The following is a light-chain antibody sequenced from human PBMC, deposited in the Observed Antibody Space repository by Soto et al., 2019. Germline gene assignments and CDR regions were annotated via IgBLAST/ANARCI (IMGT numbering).Light chain of an antibody. CDR1: QSINSW. V-gene: IGKV1-5*01. CDR2: DAS. Sequence: DIQMTQSPSTLSASVGDRVTITCRASQSINSWLAWYQQKPGKAPNVLIFDASSLESGVPSRFSGSGSATEFTLTISSLQPDDFATYYCQQYYSYPPTFGQGTKVDIK. CDR3: QQYYSYPPT. J-gene: IGKJ1*01.